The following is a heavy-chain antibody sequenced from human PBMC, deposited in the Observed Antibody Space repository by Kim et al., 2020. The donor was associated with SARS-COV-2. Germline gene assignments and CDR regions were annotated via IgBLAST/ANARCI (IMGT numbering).Heavy chain of an antibody. J-gene: IGHJ6*01. CDR1: GFTFSSFA. D-gene: IGHD3-16*01. CDR3: AKDLGRDTYGMGV. V-gene: IGHV3-23*01. Sequence: GGSLRLSCAASGFTFSSFAMNWVRQAPGKGLEWVAGIRCSGGSAYYADSVKGRFTFSRDNSKNTLFLQMNSLRAEDTAVYYCAKDLGRDTYGMGVLG. CDR2: IRCSGGSA.